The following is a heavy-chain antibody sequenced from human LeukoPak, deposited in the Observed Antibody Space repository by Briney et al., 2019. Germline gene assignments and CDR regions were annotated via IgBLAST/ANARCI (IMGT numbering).Heavy chain of an antibody. CDR3: ARRIQLWFADY. D-gene: IGHD5-18*01. Sequence: GGSLRLSCAASGFTFSSYSMNWVRQAPGKGLEWVSSISSSSSYIYYADSVKGRFTISRDNAKNSLYPQMNSLRAEDTAVYYCARRIQLWFADYWGQGTLVTVSS. CDR1: GFTFSSYS. J-gene: IGHJ4*02. CDR2: ISSSSSYI. V-gene: IGHV3-21*01.